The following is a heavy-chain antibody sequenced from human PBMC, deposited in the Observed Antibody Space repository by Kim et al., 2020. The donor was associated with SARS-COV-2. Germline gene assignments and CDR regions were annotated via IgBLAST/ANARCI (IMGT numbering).Heavy chain of an antibody. V-gene: IGHV1-69*01. J-gene: IGHJ5*02. CDR3: AREGGGNWLDP. Sequence: ANYAQKAPSRGTITADESTSTAYMGLSSLRSEDTAVYYCAREGGGNWLDPWGQGTLVTVSS. CDR2: A. D-gene: IGHD2-15*01.